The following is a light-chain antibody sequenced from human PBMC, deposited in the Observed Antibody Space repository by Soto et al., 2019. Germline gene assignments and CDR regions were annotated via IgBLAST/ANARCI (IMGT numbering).Light chain of an antibody. V-gene: IGKV1-27*01. CDR1: QDIIKF. CDR2: AAS. J-gene: IGKJ1*01. Sequence: DIQMTQSPSSLTAFIGDRVSISCLASQDIIKFLAWYQQRPGRIPNVLLHAASTLRPGVPSRFSRSGSGTIFTFTLLGPHPEDLPTYYGPNYCYVPATFGQGTKVEIQ. CDR3: PNYCYVPAT.